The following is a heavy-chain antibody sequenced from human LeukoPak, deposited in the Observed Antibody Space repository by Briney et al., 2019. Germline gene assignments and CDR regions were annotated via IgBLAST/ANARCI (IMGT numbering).Heavy chain of an antibody. D-gene: IGHD2-15*01. CDR1: GGSISSYY. Sequence: SETLSLTCTVSGGSISSYYWSWIRQPAGKGLEWIGRIYTSGSTSYNPSLKSRVTMSVDTSKNQFSLKLSSVTAADTAVYYCARDSSYCSGGSCYSHYYYMDVWGKGTTVTVSS. V-gene: IGHV4-4*07. CDR3: ARDSSYCSGGSCYSHYYYMDV. J-gene: IGHJ6*03. CDR2: IYTSGST.